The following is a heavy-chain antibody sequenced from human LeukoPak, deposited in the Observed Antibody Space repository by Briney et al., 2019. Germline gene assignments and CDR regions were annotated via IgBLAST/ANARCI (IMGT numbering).Heavy chain of an antibody. CDR3: ARTRSLGYCSGGSCYYYYMDV. CDR1: GGSISSSSYY. V-gene: IGHV4-39*07. J-gene: IGHJ6*03. CDR2: IYYSGST. D-gene: IGHD2-15*01. Sequence: SETLSLTCTVSGGSISSSSYYWGWIRQPPGKGLEWIGSIYYSGSTYYNPSLKSRVTISVDTSKNQFSLKLSSVTAADTAVYYCARTRSLGYCSGGSCYYYYMDVWGKGTTVTISS.